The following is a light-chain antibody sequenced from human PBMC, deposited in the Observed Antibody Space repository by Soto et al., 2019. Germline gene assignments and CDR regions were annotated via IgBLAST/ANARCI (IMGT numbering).Light chain of an antibody. CDR2: KAS. CDR1: QSISSW. J-gene: IGKJ1*01. CDR3: QQYKDNWT. V-gene: IGKV1-5*03. Sequence: DIQMTQSPSTLSASVGDRVTITCRASQSISSWLAWYQQKPGTAPKLLIYKASTLHSGVPSRFSGSGTGTEFTLTVSRLQPDDSATYSCQQYKDNWTYGQGTKV.